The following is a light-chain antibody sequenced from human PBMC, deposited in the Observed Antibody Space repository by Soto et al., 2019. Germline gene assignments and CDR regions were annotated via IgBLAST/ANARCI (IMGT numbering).Light chain of an antibody. CDR2: RNN. Sequence: QSVLPQSPSASGTPGQRVTISCAGSRSNIGRNFANCYQHVPGTAPRLLIQRNNERPSGVPDRFSGSKSVTSVSLAISGLRSDDEATYYCAAWDDTLDAQVFGGGTKLTVL. CDR3: AAWDDTLDAQV. V-gene: IGLV1-47*01. J-gene: IGLJ3*02. CDR1: RSNIGRNF.